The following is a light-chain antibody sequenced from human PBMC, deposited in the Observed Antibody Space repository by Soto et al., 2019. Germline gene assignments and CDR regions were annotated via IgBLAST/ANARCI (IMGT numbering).Light chain of an antibody. J-gene: IGKJ1*01. CDR3: QQYDSSPQT. V-gene: IGKV3-20*01. CDR2: GAS. CDR1: QSVSSSF. Sequence: EIVLTQSPGTLSLSPGERATLSCRASQSVSSSFLAWYQQKPGQAPRLLIYGASSRAAGIPDRLSGSGSGTDFNLTITRLEPEDFAVSYCQQYDSSPQTFGQGTKVEIK.